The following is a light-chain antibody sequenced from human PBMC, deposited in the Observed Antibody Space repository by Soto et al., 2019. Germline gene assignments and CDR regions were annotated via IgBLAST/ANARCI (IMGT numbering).Light chain of an antibody. CDR1: QSVSSK. V-gene: IGKV3-15*01. Sequence: EIVMTQSPATLSVSPGERATLSCRASQSVSSKLAWYQQKPGQGPRLLIYGASTRATGIPARFSGSGSGTELTLTISSLQSEEFAVYYCQHYSNWLWTFGQGTKVEIK. CDR2: GAS. J-gene: IGKJ1*01. CDR3: QHYSNWLWT.